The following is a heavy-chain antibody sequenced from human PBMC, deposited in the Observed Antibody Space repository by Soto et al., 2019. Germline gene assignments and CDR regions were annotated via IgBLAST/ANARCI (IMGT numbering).Heavy chain of an antibody. Sequence: SETLSLTCTVSGGSISSTSYYWGWIRQPPGKGLEWIGTIYYSGSTYYNPSLKSRVTISVDTSKNQFSLNLSSVTAADTAVYYCARHRGDYGDYIGFMDVWGKGTTVTVSS. V-gene: IGHV4-39*01. D-gene: IGHD4-17*01. CDR2: IYYSGST. CDR1: GGSISSTSYY. J-gene: IGHJ6*03. CDR3: ARHRGDYGDYIGFMDV.